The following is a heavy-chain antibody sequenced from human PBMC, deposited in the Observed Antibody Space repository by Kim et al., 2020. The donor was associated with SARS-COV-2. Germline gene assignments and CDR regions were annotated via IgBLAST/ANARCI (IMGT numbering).Heavy chain of an antibody. CDR2: K. CDR3: SEGGPGWFDL. V-gene: IGHV3-23*01. D-gene: IGHD3-16*01. Sequence: KFYTDSVTGRFIMSRDNTRHTAYLQMNSLRAEDTAVYYCSEGGPGWFDLWGRGTLVTVSS. J-gene: IGHJ2*01.